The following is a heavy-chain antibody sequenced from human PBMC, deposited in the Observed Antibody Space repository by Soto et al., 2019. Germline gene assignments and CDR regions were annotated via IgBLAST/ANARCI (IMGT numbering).Heavy chain of an antibody. Sequence: ASVKGSCKAAGYTFTSYDSNWVRQATGQGLEWMGWMNPNSGNTGYAQKFQGRVTMTRNTSISTAYMELSSLRSEDTAVYYCERDYDRGYYYMAVWGKGTTVTVSS. CDR3: ERDYDRGYYYMAV. D-gene: IGHD3-3*01. V-gene: IGHV1-8*01. J-gene: IGHJ6*03. CDR2: MNPNSGNT. CDR1: GYTFTSYD.